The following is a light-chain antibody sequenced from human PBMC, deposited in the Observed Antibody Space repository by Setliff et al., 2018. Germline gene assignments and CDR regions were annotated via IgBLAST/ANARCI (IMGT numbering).Light chain of an antibody. Sequence: QSALPQPPSASGSPGQSVTISCTGTGGLVGGYNYVSWYQQHPGKVPKLIIFDVSNRPSGVSHRFSGSKSGNTASLTISGLQADDEADYYCCAYTASTTYVFVNGTKVTVL. J-gene: IGLJ1*01. CDR1: GGLVGGYNY. CDR2: DVS. V-gene: IGLV2-14*03. CDR3: CAYTASTTYV.